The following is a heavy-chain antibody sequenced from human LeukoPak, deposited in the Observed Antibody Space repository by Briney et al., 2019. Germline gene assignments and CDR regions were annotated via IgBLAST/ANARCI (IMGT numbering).Heavy chain of an antibody. J-gene: IGHJ3*01. CDR3: AKDRGGGSQLGDAYDV. D-gene: IGHD5-24*01. CDR1: GFPFDEHA. CDR2: ISYSSETI. Sequence: GGSLRLSCAASGFPFDEHAMHWVRHAPGKGLEWVSGISYSSETIGYVDSVKGRFTISRDNVRKSLYLQMNSLRIEDTALYYCAKDRGGGSQLGDAYDVWGQGTMVRVSS. V-gene: IGHV3-9*01.